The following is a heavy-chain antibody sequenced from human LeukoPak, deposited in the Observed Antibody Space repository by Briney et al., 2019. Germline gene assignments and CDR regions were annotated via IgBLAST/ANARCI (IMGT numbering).Heavy chain of an antibody. CDR1: GYTFTSYG. CDR2: ISPYNGHT. V-gene: IGHV1-18*01. J-gene: IGHJ4*02. Sequence: ASVEVSCKASGYTFTSYGISWVRQAPGQGLEWMGWISPYNGHTNYAQKLQGRVTMTTDTSTGTGYMELRSLRSDDTAVYYCARGSYCDYWGQGTLVTVSS. CDR3: ARGSYCDY.